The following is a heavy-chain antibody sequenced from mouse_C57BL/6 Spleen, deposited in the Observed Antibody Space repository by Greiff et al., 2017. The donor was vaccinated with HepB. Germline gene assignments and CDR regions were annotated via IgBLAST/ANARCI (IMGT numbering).Heavy chain of an antibody. V-gene: IGHV1-53*01. CDR3: AREYYDYDREYYFDY. Sequence: QVQLQQPGTELVKPGASVKLSCKASGYTFTSYWMHWVKQRPGQGLEWIGNINPSNGGTNYNEKFKSKATLTVDKSSSTAYMQLSRLTSEDSAVYYCAREYYDYDREYYFDYWGQGTTLTVSS. J-gene: IGHJ2*01. CDR1: GYTFTSYW. CDR2: INPSNGGT. D-gene: IGHD2-4*01.